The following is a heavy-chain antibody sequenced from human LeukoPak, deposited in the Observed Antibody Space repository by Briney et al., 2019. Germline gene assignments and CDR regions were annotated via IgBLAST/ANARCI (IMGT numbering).Heavy chain of an antibody. J-gene: IGHJ6*03. CDR2: IYYSGST. CDR1: GGSISSYY. D-gene: IGHD6-13*01. CDR3: ARERSSSWYEDYYYYYMDV. V-gene: IGHV4-59*12. Sequence: PADPLSLPCTVSGGSISSYYWRWMRQPPGKGLEWIGYIYYSGSTNYNPSLKSRVTISVDTSKNQFSLKLSSVTAAYTAVYYCARERSSSWYEDYYYYYMDVWGKGTTVTVSS.